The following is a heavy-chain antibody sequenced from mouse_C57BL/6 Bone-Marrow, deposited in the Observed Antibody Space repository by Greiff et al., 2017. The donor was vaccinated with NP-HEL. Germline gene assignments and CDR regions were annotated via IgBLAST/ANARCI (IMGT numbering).Heavy chain of an antibody. Sequence: QVHVKQSGAELVRPGTSVKMSCKASGYTFTNYWIGWAKQRPGHGLEWIGDIYPGGGYTNYNETFKGKATLTADKSSSTAYMQFSSLTSEDSAIYYCAIDLLYAMDYWGQGTSVTVSS. CDR2: IYPGGGYT. CDR1: GYTFTNYW. J-gene: IGHJ4*01. CDR3: AIDLLYAMDY. V-gene: IGHV1-63*01.